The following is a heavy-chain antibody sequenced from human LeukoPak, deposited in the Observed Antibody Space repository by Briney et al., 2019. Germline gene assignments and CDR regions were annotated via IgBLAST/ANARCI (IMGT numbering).Heavy chain of an antibody. CDR3: ARGRIVRRYNWFDP. Sequence: SETLSLTCAVYGGSFSGYYWSWIRQPPGKGLEWIGEINHSGSTNYNPSLKSRVTISVDTSKNQFSLKLSSVTAADTAVYCCARGRIVRRYNWFDPWGQGTLVTVSS. J-gene: IGHJ5*02. CDR1: GGSFSGYY. V-gene: IGHV4-34*01. CDR2: INHSGST. D-gene: IGHD2/OR15-2a*01.